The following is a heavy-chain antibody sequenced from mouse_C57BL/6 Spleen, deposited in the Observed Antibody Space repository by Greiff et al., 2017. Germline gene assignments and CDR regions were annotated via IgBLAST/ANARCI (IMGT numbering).Heavy chain of an antibody. CDR2: ISSGSSTI. CDR3: ARRRGYDYDGGYAMDY. CDR1: GFTFSDYG. Sequence: EVKLVESGGGLVKPGGSLKLSCAASGFTFSDYGMHWVRQAPEKGLEWVAYISSGSSTIYYADTVKGRFTISRDNAKNTLFLQMTSLRSEDTAMYYCARRRGYDYDGGYAMDYWGQGTSGTVSS. D-gene: IGHD2-4*01. V-gene: IGHV5-17*01. J-gene: IGHJ4*01.